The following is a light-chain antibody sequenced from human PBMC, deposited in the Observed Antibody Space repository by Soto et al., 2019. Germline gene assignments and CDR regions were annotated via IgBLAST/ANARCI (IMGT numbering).Light chain of an antibody. V-gene: IGKV1-5*03. J-gene: IGKJ3*01. CDR1: QSISSW. CDR3: QQSFT. CDR2: KAS. Sequence: DIQMTQSPSTLSASVGDRVTITCRASQSISSWLAWYQQKPGKAPKLLIYKASSLESGVPSRFSGSGSGTEFTLTISRLQPDDFAPYYCQQSFTCGPGTKVDIK.